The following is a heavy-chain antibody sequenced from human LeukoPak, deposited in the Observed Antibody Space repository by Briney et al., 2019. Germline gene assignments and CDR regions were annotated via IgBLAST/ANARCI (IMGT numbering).Heavy chain of an antibody. CDR1: GVSISSYY. J-gene: IGHJ6*02. CDR3: AREDPQTTVPEGLDV. Sequence: SETLSLTCSVSGVSISSYYSNWIRQPAGKGLEWIGRIYSSGRTNYNPSLRSRVTMSVDTSKNQFSLKLTSVTAADTAIYYCAREDPQTTVPEGLDVWGQGTTVTVSS. CDR2: IYSSGRT. V-gene: IGHV4-4*07. D-gene: IGHD4-17*01.